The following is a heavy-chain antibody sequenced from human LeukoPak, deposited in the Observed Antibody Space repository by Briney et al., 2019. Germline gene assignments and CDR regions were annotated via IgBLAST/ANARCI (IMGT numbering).Heavy chain of an antibody. CDR3: ARTSTGTRGGYDV. V-gene: IGHV1-8*01. CDR1: GYTFTSYD. Sequence: GASVKLSCKASGYTFTSYDINWVRQASGQGLEWMGWINPNSGNTGFTQKFQGRVTVTRSTSISTAYMELSSLTSDDTAVDYCARTSTGTRGGYDVWGQGTLVTVSS. D-gene: IGHD1-1*01. CDR2: INPNSGNT. J-gene: IGHJ4*02.